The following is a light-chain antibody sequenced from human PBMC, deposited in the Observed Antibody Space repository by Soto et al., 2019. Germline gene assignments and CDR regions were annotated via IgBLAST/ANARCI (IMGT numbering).Light chain of an antibody. J-gene: IGKJ1*01. CDR3: QQRSNWPRT. V-gene: IGKV3-11*01. CDR2: DAS. Sequence: EIVLTQSPATLSLSPGVRATLSCRASQSVSSNLAWYQQKPGQAPRLLIYDASNRATGIPARFSGSGSGTDFTLTISSREPEDFAVYFCQQRSNWPRTFGQGTKVHIK. CDR1: QSVSSN.